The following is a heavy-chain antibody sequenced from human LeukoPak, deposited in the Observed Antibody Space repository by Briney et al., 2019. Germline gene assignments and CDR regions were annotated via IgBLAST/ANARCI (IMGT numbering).Heavy chain of an antibody. Sequence: GASVKVSCKASGGTFSSYAISWVRQAPGQGLEWMGGIIPMFGTPNYAQKFQGRVTITTDESTSTAYMELSSLRSEDTAVYYCARVRSIRGWDYFDYWGQETLVTVSS. CDR2: IIPMFGTP. CDR3: ARVRSIRGWDYFDY. J-gene: IGHJ4*02. V-gene: IGHV1-69*05. CDR1: GGTFSSYA. D-gene: IGHD6-19*01.